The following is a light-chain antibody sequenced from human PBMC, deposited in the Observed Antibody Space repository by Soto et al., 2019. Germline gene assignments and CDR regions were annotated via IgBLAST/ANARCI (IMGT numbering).Light chain of an antibody. J-gene: IGLJ1*01. Sequence: QSVLTQPPSVSWAPGQSVTISCTGSSSNIGSTYDVQWYQQLPGTAPKLLIHGNTDRPSGVPDRFSGSKSGTSASLAITGLQADDEADYYCQSYDDSLSVHYVFGTGTKLTVL. CDR2: GNT. CDR1: SSNIGSTYD. V-gene: IGLV1-40*01. CDR3: QSYDDSLSVHYV.